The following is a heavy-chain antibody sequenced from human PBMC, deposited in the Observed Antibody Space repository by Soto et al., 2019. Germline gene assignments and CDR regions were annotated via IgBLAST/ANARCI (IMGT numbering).Heavy chain of an antibody. D-gene: IGHD3-10*01. CDR3: ARLASYYGSGSLDFDY. CDR1: GGSISSYY. CDR2: IYYSGST. Sequence: QVQLQESGPGLVKPSETLSLTCTVSGGSISSYYWSWIRQPPGKGLEWIGYIYYSGSTNYNPSLKSRVTISVDTSKNQFSLKLSSVTAADTAVYYCARLASYYGSGSLDFDYWGQGTLVTVSS. V-gene: IGHV4-59*08. J-gene: IGHJ4*02.